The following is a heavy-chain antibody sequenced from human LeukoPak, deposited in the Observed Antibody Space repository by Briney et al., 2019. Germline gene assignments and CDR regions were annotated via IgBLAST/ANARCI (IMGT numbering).Heavy chain of an antibody. CDR2: IRYDGSYE. V-gene: IGHV3-30*02. Sequence: GGSLRLSCAASGFTFSSFGIHWVRQAPGKGLEWVAFIRYDGSYEYYADSVKGRFTISRDNSKKTLYLQMNSLSPEDTAVYFCARDVGYDTSGYYFDYWGQGTLVTVSS. J-gene: IGHJ4*02. CDR1: GFTFSSFG. CDR3: ARDVGYDTSGYYFDY. D-gene: IGHD3-22*01.